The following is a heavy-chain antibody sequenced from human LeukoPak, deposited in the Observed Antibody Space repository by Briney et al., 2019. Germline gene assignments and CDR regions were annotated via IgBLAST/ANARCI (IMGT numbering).Heavy chain of an antibody. D-gene: IGHD2-15*01. V-gene: IGHV3-23*01. CDR3: AKQLGYCSDGSCYFPY. Sequence: GGSLRLSCAASGFTFSNYAMNWVRQAPGKGLEWVSAISNNGGYTYYADSVQGRFTISRDNSKSTLCLQMNSLRAEDTAVYYCAKQLGYCSDGSCYFPYWGQGTLVTVSS. CDR1: GFTFSNYA. CDR2: ISNNGGYT. J-gene: IGHJ4*02.